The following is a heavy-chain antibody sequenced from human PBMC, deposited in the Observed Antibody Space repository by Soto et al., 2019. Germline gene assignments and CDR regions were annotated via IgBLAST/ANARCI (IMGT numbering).Heavy chain of an antibody. CDR1: GYTSTSYG. Sequence: ASVKVSCKASGYTSTSYGISWVRQAPGQGLEWMGWISAYNGNTNYAQKLQGRVTMTTDTSTSAAYMELRSLRSDDTAVYYCARVGSGNYYYYYGMDVWGQGTTVTVSS. V-gene: IGHV1-18*04. CDR3: ARVGSGNYYYYYGMDV. J-gene: IGHJ6*02. D-gene: IGHD1-26*01. CDR2: ISAYNGNT.